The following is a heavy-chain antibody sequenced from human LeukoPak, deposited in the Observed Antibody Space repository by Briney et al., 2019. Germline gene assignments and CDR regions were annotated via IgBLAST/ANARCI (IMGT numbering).Heavy chain of an antibody. CDR2: INSDGSST. CDR1: GFTFSSYR. Sequence: GGSLRLSCAASGFTFSSYRMHWVRQAPGKGLVWVSRINSDGSSTSYADSVKGRFTISRDNAKNSLYLQMNSLRAEDTALYYCAKAIVGATLGYFDYWGQGTLVTVSS. D-gene: IGHD1-26*01. V-gene: IGHV3-74*01. CDR3: AKAIVGATLGYFDY. J-gene: IGHJ4*02.